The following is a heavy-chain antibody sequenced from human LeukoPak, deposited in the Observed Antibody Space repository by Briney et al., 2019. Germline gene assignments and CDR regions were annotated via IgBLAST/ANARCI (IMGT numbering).Heavy chain of an antibody. D-gene: IGHD3-10*01. CDR1: GGSISNYY. Sequence: PSETLSLTCTVSGGSISNYYWSWIRQPPGKGLEWIGYIYYSGSTYYNPSLKSRVTISADTSKNQFSLKMSSVIAADTAMYYCAREGYGDYGSGSYYSQGLDYWGQGTLVTVSS. CDR2: IYYSGST. CDR3: AREGYGDYGSGSYYSQGLDY. V-gene: IGHV4-59*01. J-gene: IGHJ4*02.